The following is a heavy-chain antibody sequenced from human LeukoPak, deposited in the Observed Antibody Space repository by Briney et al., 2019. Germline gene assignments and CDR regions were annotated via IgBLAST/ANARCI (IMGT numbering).Heavy chain of an antibody. Sequence: PSETLSLTCAVYGGSFSGYHWSWIRQPPGKGLEWIGEINHSGSTNYNPSLKSRVTISVDTSKNQFSLKLSSVTAADTAVYYCARRPKIEYSSSSTLDYWGQGTLVTVSS. J-gene: IGHJ4*02. CDR3: ARRPKIEYSSSSTLDY. V-gene: IGHV4-34*01. CDR2: INHSGST. CDR1: GGSFSGYH. D-gene: IGHD6-6*01.